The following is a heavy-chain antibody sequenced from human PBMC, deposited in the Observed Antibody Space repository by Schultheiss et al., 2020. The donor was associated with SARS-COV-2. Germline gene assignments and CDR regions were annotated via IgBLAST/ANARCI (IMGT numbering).Heavy chain of an antibody. Sequence: SETLSLTCTVSGGSISSYYWSWIRQPPGKGLEWIGYIYYSGRTYYNPSLKSRVTISVDTSKNQFSLKLSSVTAADTAVYYCARVLWTRAFDIWGQGTMVTVSS. CDR1: GGSISSYY. V-gene: IGHV4-59*12. CDR2: IYYSGRT. J-gene: IGHJ3*02. CDR3: ARVLWTRAFDI. D-gene: IGHD3/OR15-3a*01.